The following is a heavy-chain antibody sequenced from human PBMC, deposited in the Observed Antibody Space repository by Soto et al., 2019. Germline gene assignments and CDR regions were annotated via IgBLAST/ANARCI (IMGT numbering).Heavy chain of an antibody. J-gene: IGHJ5*01. CDR2: ISGSGDST. Sequence: GGSLRLSCAASGFTFSSYAMSWVRQAPGKGLEWVSGISGSGDSTYYADSVKGRFTISRDNSKNTLYLQMNSLRAEDTAVYYCARDSPYSSSWYDLNWFDSWGQGTLVTGSS. D-gene: IGHD6-13*01. CDR1: GFTFSSYA. V-gene: IGHV3-23*01. CDR3: ARDSPYSSSWYDLNWFDS.